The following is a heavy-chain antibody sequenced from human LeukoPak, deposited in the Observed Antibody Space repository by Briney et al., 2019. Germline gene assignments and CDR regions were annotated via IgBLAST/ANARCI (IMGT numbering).Heavy chain of an antibody. CDR2: INHSGST. J-gene: IGHJ5*02. Sequence: GSLRLSCAASGFTFSSYAMSWVRQAPGKGLEWIGEINHSGSTNYNPSLKSRVTISVDTSKNQFSLKLSSVTAADTAVYYCARGRGGYGDYLIQRWFDPWGQGTLVTVSS. CDR3: ARGRGGYGDYLIQRWFDP. D-gene: IGHD4-17*01. V-gene: IGHV4-34*01. CDR1: GFTFSSYA.